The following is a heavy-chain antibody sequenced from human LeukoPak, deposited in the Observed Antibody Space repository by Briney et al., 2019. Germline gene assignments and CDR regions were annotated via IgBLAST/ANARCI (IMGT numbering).Heavy chain of an antibody. CDR2: IIPILGIA. D-gene: IGHD2-15*01. CDR1: GGTFSSYA. CDR3: ARERGRYCSGGSCFNWFDP. V-gene: IGHV1-69*04. J-gene: IGHJ5*02. Sequence: EASVKVSCKASGGTFSSYAISWVRQAPGQGLEWMGRIIPILGIANYAQKFQGRVTITADKSTSTAYMELSSLRSEDTAVYYCARERGRYCSGGSCFNWFDPWGQGTLVTVSS.